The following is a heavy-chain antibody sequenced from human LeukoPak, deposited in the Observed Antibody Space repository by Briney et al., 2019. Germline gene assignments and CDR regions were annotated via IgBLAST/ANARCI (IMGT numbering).Heavy chain of an antibody. CDR2: IYYSGST. CDR1: GGSISSSSYY. CDR3: ARDLDDSSGYYLGGGSPVVRPFEDY. Sequence: SETLSLTCTVSGGSISSSSYYWGWIRQPPGKGLEWIGSIYYSGSTYYNPSLKSRVTISVDTSKNQFSLKLSSVTAADTAVYYCARDLDDSSGYYLGGGSPVVRPFEDYWGQGTLVTVSS. J-gene: IGHJ4*02. V-gene: IGHV4-39*07. D-gene: IGHD3-22*01.